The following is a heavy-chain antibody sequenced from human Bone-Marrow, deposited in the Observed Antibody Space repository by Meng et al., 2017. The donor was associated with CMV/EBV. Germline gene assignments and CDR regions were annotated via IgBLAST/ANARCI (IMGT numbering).Heavy chain of an antibody. CDR3: ASRPIVGGGLEY. CDR1: GFTLSSYG. J-gene: IGHJ4*02. Sequence: GESLKISCAASGFTLSSYGMYWVRQAPGKGLEWVAFIRYDGTNKYYPDSVKGQFTISRDNSKNTLYLQMNSLRPEDTAVYYCASRPIVGGGLEYWGQGTLVTVSS. D-gene: IGHD1-26*01. V-gene: IGHV3-30*02. CDR2: IRYDGTNK.